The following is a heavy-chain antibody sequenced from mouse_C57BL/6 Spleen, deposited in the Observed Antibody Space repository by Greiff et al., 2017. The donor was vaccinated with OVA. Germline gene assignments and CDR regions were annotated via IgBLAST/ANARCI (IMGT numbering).Heavy chain of an antibody. Sequence: DVMLVESGEGLVKPGGSLKLSCAASGFTFSSYAMSWVRQTPETRLEWVAYISSGGDYIYYADTVKGRFTISRDNARNTLYLQMSSLKSEDTAMYYCTRDRTTVVFDYWGQGTTLTVSS. V-gene: IGHV5-9-1*02. CDR2: ISSGGDYI. CDR1: GFTFSSYA. CDR3: TRDRTTVVFDY. J-gene: IGHJ2*01. D-gene: IGHD1-1*02.